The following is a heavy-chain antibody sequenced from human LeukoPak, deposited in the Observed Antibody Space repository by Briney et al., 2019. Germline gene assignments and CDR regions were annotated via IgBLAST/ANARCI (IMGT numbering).Heavy chain of an antibody. CDR2: IYYSGST. CDR3: ARSRRGYSTGWFYFEY. Sequence: PSETLSLTCTVSGGSISSYYWSWIRQPPGKGLEWIGYIYYSGSTNYNPSLKSRVTISLDTSKNQFSLNLSSVTAADTAIYYCARSRRGYSTGWFYFEYWGQGTLVTVSS. CDR1: GGSISSYY. D-gene: IGHD6-19*01. V-gene: IGHV4-59*01. J-gene: IGHJ4*02.